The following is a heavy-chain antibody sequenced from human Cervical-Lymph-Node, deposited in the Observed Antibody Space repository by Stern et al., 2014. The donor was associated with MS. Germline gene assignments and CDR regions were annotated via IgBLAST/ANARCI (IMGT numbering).Heavy chain of an antibody. V-gene: IGHV7-4-1*02. CDR1: GYTFTSYP. CDR3: ARSDSMIVVVYAFDI. Sequence: QVQLVQSGSELKKPGASVKVSCKASGYTFTSYPLSWVRQAPGQGLEWMGWINTNAGTPSYDQGFTGRLVFSLDTSGRTAYLQISSLKAEDTAVYYCARSDSMIVVVYAFDIWGQGTMVTVSS. CDR2: INTNAGTP. J-gene: IGHJ3*02. D-gene: IGHD3-22*01.